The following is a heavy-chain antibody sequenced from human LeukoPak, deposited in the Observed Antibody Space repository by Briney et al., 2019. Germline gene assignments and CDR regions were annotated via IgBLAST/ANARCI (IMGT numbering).Heavy chain of an antibody. Sequence: TGGSLRLSCTASGFTFGDYSMNWVRQAPGKGLEWVSYISSSSSSIYYADAVKGRFTISRDNAKNSLYLQMNSLRAEDTAVYYCARVYRRYFDYWGQGTLVTVSS. CDR2: ISSSSSSI. CDR3: ARVYRRYFDY. V-gene: IGHV3-48*01. D-gene: IGHD1-14*01. J-gene: IGHJ4*02. CDR1: GFTFGDYS.